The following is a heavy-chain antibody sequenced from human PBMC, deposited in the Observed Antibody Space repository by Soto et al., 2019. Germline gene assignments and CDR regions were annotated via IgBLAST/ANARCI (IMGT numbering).Heavy chain of an antibody. V-gene: IGHV1-69*12. CDR2: IIPLFRTP. Sequence: QVQLVQSGAEMKEPGSSVKVSCKTSGGTFSSSAISWLRQAPGQGLEWMGGIIPLFRTPDYAQKFQGRVTIAADESTSTAYMELRSLRSEDTAVYYCARDNDRLQLGGNYYYILYVRGQGTTITVSS. CDR3: ARDNDRLQLGGNYYYILYV. CDR1: GGTFSSSA. J-gene: IGHJ6*02. D-gene: IGHD4-4*01.